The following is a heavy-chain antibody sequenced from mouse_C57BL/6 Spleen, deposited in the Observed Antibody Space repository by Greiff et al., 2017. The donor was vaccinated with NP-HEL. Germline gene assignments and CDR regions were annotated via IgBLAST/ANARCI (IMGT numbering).Heavy chain of an antibody. CDR3: ARGGYSHYYAVDY. Sequence: QVQLQQPGAELVRPGSSVKLSCKASGYTFTSYWMDWVKQRPGQGLEWIGNIYPSDSETHYNQKFKDKATLTVDKSSSTAYMQLSSLTSEDSAVYYCARGGYSHYYAVDYWGQGTSVTVSS. V-gene: IGHV1-61*01. J-gene: IGHJ4*01. CDR2: IYPSDSET. D-gene: IGHD2-3*01. CDR1: GYTFTSYW.